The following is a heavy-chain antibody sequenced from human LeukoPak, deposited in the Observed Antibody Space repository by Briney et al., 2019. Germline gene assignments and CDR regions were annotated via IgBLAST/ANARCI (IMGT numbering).Heavy chain of an antibody. D-gene: IGHD6-19*01. CDR2: IIPIFGTA. CDR1: GGTFSSYA. Sequence: GASVKVSCKASGGTFSSYAISWVRQAPGQGLEWKGGIIPIFGTANYAQKFQGRVTITADESTSTAYMELSSLRSEDTAVYYCARRRGSGLYPFDYWGQGTLVTVSS. CDR3: ARRRGSGLYPFDY. V-gene: IGHV1-69*13. J-gene: IGHJ4*02.